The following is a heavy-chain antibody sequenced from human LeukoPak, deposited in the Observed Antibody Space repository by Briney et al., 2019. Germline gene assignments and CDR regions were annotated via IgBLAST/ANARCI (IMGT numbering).Heavy chain of an antibody. V-gene: IGHV4-30-2*01. CDR2: IYHSGST. CDR3: ARETVGFDY. CDR1: GGSISSGGYS. D-gene: IGHD4-23*01. J-gene: IGHJ4*02. Sequence: SETLSLTCAVSGGSISSGGYSWSWIRQPPGKGLEWIGYIYHSGSTYYNPSLKSRVTISVDRSKNQFSLKLSSVTAADTAVYYCARETVGFDYWGQGTLVTVSS.